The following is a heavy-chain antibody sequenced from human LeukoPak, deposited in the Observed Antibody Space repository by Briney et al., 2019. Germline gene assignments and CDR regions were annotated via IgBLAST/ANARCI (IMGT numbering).Heavy chain of an antibody. CDR1: GGSISSGDYY. J-gene: IGHJ5*02. CDR3: ARASTMVRGVIGTNWFDP. CDR2: IYYSGST. V-gene: IGHV4-30-4*08. Sequence: SETLSLTCTVSGGSISSGDYYWSWNRQPPGKGLEWIGYIYYSGSTYYNPSLKSRVTISVDTSKNQFSLKLSSVTAADTAVYYCARASTMVRGVIGTNWFDPWGQGTLVTVSS. D-gene: IGHD3-10*01.